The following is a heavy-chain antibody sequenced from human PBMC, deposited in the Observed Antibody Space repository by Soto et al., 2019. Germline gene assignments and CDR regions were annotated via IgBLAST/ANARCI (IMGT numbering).Heavy chain of an antibody. J-gene: IGHJ4*02. CDR3: ATPYTTGTTGDFDY. CDR2: FDPEDSET. Sequence: ASVKVSCKVSGYTLTELSMHWVRQAPGKGLEWMGGFDPEDSETIYAQKFQGRVTMTEDTSTDTAYMELSSLRSEDTAVYYCATPYTTGTTGDFDYWGQGTLVTVSS. D-gene: IGHD1-1*01. V-gene: IGHV1-24*01. CDR1: GYTLTELS.